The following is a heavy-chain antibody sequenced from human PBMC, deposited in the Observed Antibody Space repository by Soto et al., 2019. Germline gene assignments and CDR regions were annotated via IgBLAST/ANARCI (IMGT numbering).Heavy chain of an antibody. CDR1: GYTFTGYY. CDR2: INPNSGGT. V-gene: IGHV1-2*04. D-gene: IGHD2-2*01. Sequence: ASVKVSCKASGYTFTGYYMHWVRQAPGQGLEWMGWINPNSGGTNYAQKFQGWVTMTRDTSISTAYMELSRLRSDDTAVYYCARGACSSTSCYGFDPWGQGTLVTVSS. J-gene: IGHJ5*02. CDR3: ARGACSSTSCYGFDP.